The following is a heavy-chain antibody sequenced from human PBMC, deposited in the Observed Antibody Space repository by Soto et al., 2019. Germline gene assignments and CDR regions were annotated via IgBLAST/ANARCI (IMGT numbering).Heavy chain of an antibody. Sequence: EVELLGSGGGSVQSGGSLRLSCAGTGFTFSNYAMSWVRQAPGKGLEWVSTLSSSGASIYYTDSVRGRFTISRDNSKNTLYLQMNSLRAEDTAVYYCAKKPYDYIWGSYPSWGQGTLITVSS. CDR2: LSSSGASI. J-gene: IGHJ4*02. D-gene: IGHD3-16*02. V-gene: IGHV3-23*01. CDR3: AKKPYDYIWGSYPS. CDR1: GFTFSNYA.